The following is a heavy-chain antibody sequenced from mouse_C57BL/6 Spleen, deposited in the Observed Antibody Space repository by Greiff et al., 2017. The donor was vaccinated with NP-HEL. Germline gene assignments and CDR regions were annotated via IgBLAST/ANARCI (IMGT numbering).Heavy chain of an antibody. J-gene: IGHJ1*03. CDR1: GFTFTDYY. D-gene: IGHD1-1*01. Sequence: EVKVVESGGGLVQPGGSLSLSCAASGFTFTDYYMSWVRQPPGKALEWLGFIRNKANGYTTEYSASVKGRFTISRDNSQSIIYLQMNALRAEDSATYYCARYRSTYWYFDVWGTGTTVTVSS. CDR2: IRNKANGYTT. V-gene: IGHV7-3*01. CDR3: ARYRSTYWYFDV.